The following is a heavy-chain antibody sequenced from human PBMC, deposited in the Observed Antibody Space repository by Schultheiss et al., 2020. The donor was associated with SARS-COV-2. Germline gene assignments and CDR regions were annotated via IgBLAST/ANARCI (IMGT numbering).Heavy chain of an antibody. J-gene: IGHJ4*02. CDR1: GYSISSGHF. CDR3: ARDGALSAAADY. CDR2: IHHGGST. V-gene: IGHV4-38-2*02. Sequence: SETLSLTCAVSGYSISSGHFWGWMRQPPGKGLEWIGTIHHGGSTYYNPSLKSRVTISVDTSKNQFSLKLSSVTAADTAVYYCARDGALSAAADYWGQGTLVTVSS. D-gene: IGHD6-13*01.